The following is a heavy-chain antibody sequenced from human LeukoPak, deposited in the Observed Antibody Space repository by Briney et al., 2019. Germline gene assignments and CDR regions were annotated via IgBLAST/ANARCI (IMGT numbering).Heavy chain of an antibody. D-gene: IGHD3-22*01. CDR3: ARKSGSSGYPFDY. CDR1: GFSFSSHS. CDR2: ITSSSSTM. V-gene: IGHV3-48*01. J-gene: IGHJ4*02. Sequence: GGSLRLSCAASGFSFSSHSMNWVRQAPGKGLEWVSYITSSSSTMYYADAVKGRSAISRDNAKNSLYLQMNSLRAEDTAVYYCARKSGSSGYPFDYWGQGTLVTVSS.